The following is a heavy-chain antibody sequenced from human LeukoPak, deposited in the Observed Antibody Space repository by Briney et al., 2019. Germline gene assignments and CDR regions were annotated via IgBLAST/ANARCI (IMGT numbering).Heavy chain of an antibody. CDR3: ARVAIRSSGYSVSVAFDY. J-gene: IGHJ4*02. V-gene: IGHV3-11*01. Sequence: GSLRLSCAASGFTFSDYYMSWIRQAPGKGLEWVSYISSSGSTIYYADSVKGRFTISRDNAKNSLYLQMNSLRAEDTAVYYCARVAIRSSGYSVSVAFDYWGRGTLVTVSS. D-gene: IGHD3-22*01. CDR1: GFTFSDYY. CDR2: ISSSGSTI.